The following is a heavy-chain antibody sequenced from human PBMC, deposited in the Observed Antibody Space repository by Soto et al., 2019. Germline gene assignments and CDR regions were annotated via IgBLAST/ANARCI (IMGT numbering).Heavy chain of an antibody. J-gene: IGHJ6*02. CDR2: IIPIFGTA. V-gene: IGHV1-69*01. CDR1: GGTFSSYA. D-gene: IGHD3-16*02. Sequence: QVQLVQSGAELKKPGSSVKVSCKASGGTFSSYAISWVRQAPGQGLEWMGGIIPIFGTANYAQKFQGRVTITADESTSTAYMELSSLRSEDTAVYYCARGDMITFGGVIATSGGYYGMDVWGQGTTVTVSS. CDR3: ARGDMITFGGVIATSGGYYGMDV.